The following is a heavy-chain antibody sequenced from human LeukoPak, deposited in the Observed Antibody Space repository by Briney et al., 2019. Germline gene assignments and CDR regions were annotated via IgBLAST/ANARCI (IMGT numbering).Heavy chain of an antibody. Sequence: PGGSLRLSCAASGFTFSSYGMSWVRQAPGRGLEWVSAISGSGGSTYYADSVKGRFTISRDNSKNTLYLQMNSLRAEDTAVYYCAKGSSNLLRYFPFDYWGQGTLVTVSS. CDR1: GFTFSSYG. D-gene: IGHD3-9*01. J-gene: IGHJ4*02. CDR3: AKGSSNLLRYFPFDY. V-gene: IGHV3-23*01. CDR2: ISGSGGST.